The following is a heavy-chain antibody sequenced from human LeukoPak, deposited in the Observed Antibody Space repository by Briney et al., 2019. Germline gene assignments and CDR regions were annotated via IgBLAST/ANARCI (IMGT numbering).Heavy chain of an antibody. CDR3: ATLDYYDTKNDY. Sequence: SVKVSCKASGGTFSSYAIGWVRQAPGQGLEWMGRIIPIFGTAYYAQKIQGRVTITTDESTSPAYMELSSLRSEDTAVYYCATLDYYDTKNDYWGQGTLVTVSS. CDR2: IIPIFGTA. D-gene: IGHD3-22*01. CDR1: GGTFSSYA. V-gene: IGHV1-69*05. J-gene: IGHJ4*02.